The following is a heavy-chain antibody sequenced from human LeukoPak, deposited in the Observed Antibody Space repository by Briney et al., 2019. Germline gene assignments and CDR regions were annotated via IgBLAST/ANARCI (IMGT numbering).Heavy chain of an antibody. CDR2: IYYSGST. CDR3: ARVFPSGSYYIPNWFDP. Sequence: SETLSLTCTVSGGSISSYYWSWIRRPPGKGLEWIGYIYYSGSTNYNPSLKSRVTISVDTSKNQFSLKLSSVTAADTAVYYCARVFPSGSYYIPNWFDPWGQGTLVTVSS. D-gene: IGHD3-10*01. J-gene: IGHJ5*02. V-gene: IGHV4-59*01. CDR1: GGSISSYY.